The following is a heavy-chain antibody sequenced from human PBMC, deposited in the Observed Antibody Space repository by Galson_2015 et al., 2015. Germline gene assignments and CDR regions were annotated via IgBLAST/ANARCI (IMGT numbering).Heavy chain of an antibody. CDR3: ARDSAVVTAIWSSDAFDS. V-gene: IGHV3-7*01. CDR2: IKQDGSEK. D-gene: IGHD2-21*02. Sequence: SLRLSCAASGFTFSSYWMSWVRQAPGRGLEWVANIKQDGSEKYYVDSVKGRFTISRDNAKNSLYLQMNSLRAEDTAVYYCARDSAVVTAIWSSDAFDSWGQGTMVTVSS. CDR1: GFTFSSYW. J-gene: IGHJ3*02.